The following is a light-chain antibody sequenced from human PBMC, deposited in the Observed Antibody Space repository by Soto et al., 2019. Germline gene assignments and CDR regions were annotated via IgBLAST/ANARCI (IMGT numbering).Light chain of an antibody. V-gene: IGLV2-14*01. J-gene: IGLJ2*01. CDR2: DVS. CDR3: SSYTRTTTLV. CDR1: SSDVGGYNY. Sequence: QSALTQPASVSGSPGQSITISCTGTSSDVGGYNYVSWYQQHPGKAPQFMIYDVSNRPSGVSDRFSGSKSGNTASLTISGLQAEDEADYYCSSYTRTTTLVFGGGTKLTVL.